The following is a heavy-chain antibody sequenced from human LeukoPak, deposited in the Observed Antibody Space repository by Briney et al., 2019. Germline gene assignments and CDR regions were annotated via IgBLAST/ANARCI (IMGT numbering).Heavy chain of an antibody. D-gene: IGHD6-13*01. CDR1: GYSFTSYW. CDR2: IYPGDSDT. CDR3: ARPHIAAAGKETYYFDY. Sequence: PGESLKISCKGSGYSFTSYWIGWVRQMPGKGLEWMGIIYPGDSDTGYSPSFQGQVTISADKSISTAYLQWSSLKASDTAMYYCARPHIAAAGKETYYFDYWGQGTLVTVSS. J-gene: IGHJ4*02. V-gene: IGHV5-51*01.